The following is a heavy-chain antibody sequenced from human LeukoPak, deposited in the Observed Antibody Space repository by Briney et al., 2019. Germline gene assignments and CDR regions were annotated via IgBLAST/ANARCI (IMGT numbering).Heavy chain of an antibody. D-gene: IGHD5-12*01. V-gene: IGHV4-4*02. CDR1: GDSISGTNG. CDR2: IYHRGTT. CDR3: ARFQGGYTAYDQFAAEP. Sequence: SGTLSLTCAVSGDSISGTNGWSWVRQPPGKGLEWLGDIYHRGTTNYNPSLKSRVTISVDKSKNQFSLKLSSMTAADTAVYYCARFQGGYTAYDQFAAEPWGQGTLVTVSS. J-gene: IGHJ5*02.